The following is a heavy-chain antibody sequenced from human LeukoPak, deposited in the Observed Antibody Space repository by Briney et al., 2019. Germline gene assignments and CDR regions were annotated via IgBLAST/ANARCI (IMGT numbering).Heavy chain of an antibody. CDR1: GGSISSNSYY. CDR3: SQSAGYYYYYMDV. V-gene: IGHV4-39*01. J-gene: IGHJ6*03. Sequence: PSETLSLTCTVSGGSISSNSYYWGWIRQPPGKGLEWIGSIYYSGSTYYNPSLKSRVTISVDTSKNQFSLKLSSVTAADTAVYYCSQSAGYYYYYMDVWGKGTTVTVSS. CDR2: IYYSGST.